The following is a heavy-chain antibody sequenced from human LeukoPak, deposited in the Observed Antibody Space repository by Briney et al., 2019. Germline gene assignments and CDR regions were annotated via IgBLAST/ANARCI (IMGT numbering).Heavy chain of an antibody. CDR2: ISGSGSST. V-gene: IGHV3-23*01. CDR1: GFTFRSYA. Sequence: GGSLRLSCAASGFTFRSYAMNWVRQAPGKGLEWVSVISGSGSSTYYADSVKGRFTISRDNSKNTLYLQVDSLRAEDTAVYYCAKARRYPGYYFDYWGQGTLVTVSS. CDR3: AKARRYPGYYFDY. D-gene: IGHD3-10*01. J-gene: IGHJ4*02.